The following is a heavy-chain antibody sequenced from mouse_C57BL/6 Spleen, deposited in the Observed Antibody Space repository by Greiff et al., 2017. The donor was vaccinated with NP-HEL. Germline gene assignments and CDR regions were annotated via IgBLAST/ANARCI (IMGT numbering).Heavy chain of an antibody. Sequence: DVMLVESGGGLVKPGGSLKLSCAASGFTFSDYGMHWVRQAPEKGLEWVAYISSGSSTIYYADTVKGRFTISRDNAKNTLFLQMTSLRSEDTAMYYCAKSNYVRAMDYWGQGTSVTVSS. CDR2: ISSGSSTI. V-gene: IGHV5-17*01. CDR1: GFTFSDYG. CDR3: AKSNYVRAMDY. J-gene: IGHJ4*01. D-gene: IGHD2-5*01.